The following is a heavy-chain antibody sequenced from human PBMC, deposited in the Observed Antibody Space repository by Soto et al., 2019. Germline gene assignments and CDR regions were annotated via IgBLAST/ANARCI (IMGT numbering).Heavy chain of an antibody. Sequence: PGGSLRLSCAASGFTFSGYAMSWVRQAPGKGLEWVSSISGSADRTYYAASLKGRMTISRDNSKNTLYLQMKSLRAEDTAVYYCAKGPTIFGGINFDYWGHATLVTVCS. CDR3: AKGPTIFGGINFDY. D-gene: IGHD3-3*01. CDR2: ISGSADRT. J-gene: IGHJ4*01. V-gene: IGHV3-23*01. CDR1: GFTFSGYA.